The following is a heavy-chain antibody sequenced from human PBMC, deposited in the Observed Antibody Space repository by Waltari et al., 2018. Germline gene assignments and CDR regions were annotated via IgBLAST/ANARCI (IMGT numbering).Heavy chain of an antibody. Sequence: EVQLVESGGGLVQPGGSLRLSCAASGFTLRRSWMPWVRQAPGKGLVWVSRIKSDGSGTIYADSVKGRFTISRDNAKNTLYLQLNSLRVEDTAVYYCAREPSPDSSGYFYYYMDVWGKGTTVTVSS. D-gene: IGHD3-22*01. V-gene: IGHV3-74*01. CDR2: IKSDGSGT. J-gene: IGHJ6*03. CDR3: AREPSPDSSGYFYYYMDV. CDR1: GFTLRRSW.